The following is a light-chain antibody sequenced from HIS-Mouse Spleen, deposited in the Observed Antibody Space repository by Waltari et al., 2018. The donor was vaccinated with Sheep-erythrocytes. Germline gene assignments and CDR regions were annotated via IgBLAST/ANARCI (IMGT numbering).Light chain of an antibody. V-gene: IGLV2-11*01. J-gene: IGLJ1*01. Sequence: LTQPPSASGSPGQSVTISCTGTSSDVGGYNYVSWYQQHPGKAPKLMIYDVSKRPSGVPDRFSGSKSGNTASLTISGLQAEDEADYYCCSYAGSYNHVFATGTKVTVL. CDR1: SSDVGGYNY. CDR3: CSYAGSYNHV. CDR2: DVS.